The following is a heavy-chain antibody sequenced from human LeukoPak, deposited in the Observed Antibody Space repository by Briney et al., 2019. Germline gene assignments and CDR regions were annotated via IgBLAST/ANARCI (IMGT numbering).Heavy chain of an antibody. CDR1: GGSFSGYY. CDR2: INHRRST. V-gene: IGHV4-34*01. D-gene: IGHD5-18*01. Sequence: PSETLSLTCGVYGGSFSGYYWSWIRQTPGEGLEWIGEINHRRSTNYSPSFKTRVTMSVDTSKNQISLMLNSVTAADTAVYYCARGSRGYSYGYHRDWGQGTLVTVSS. J-gene: IGHJ4*02. CDR3: ARGSRGYSYGYHRD.